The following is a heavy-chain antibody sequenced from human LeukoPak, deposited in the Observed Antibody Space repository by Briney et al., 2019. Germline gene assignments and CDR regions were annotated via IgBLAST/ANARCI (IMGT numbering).Heavy chain of an antibody. CDR2: TYYRSKWFN. D-gene: IGHD3-16*01. J-gene: IGHJ4*01. Sequence: SQTLSLTCAISGDSVSSNSAAWNWIRQSPSRGLEWLGRTYYRSKWFNDYAGSVKSRIIINPDTSRNQFSLQLKSVTPEDTAIYYFARDSDGRGKTCFDCWGQGILVTVSS. CDR3: ARDSDGRGKTCFDC. CDR1: GDSVSSNSAA. V-gene: IGHV6-1*01.